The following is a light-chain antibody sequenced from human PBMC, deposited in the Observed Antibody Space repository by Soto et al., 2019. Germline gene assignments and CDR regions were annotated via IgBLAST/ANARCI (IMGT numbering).Light chain of an antibody. CDR3: QQYNNWPDT. Sequence: EIVMTQSPATLSVSPGERATLSCRASQSVSSNLAWYQQKPGQAPRLLIYGASTRATGIPARFSGSGSGTXXXXTISSLQSEDFAVYYCQQYNNWPDTFGQGTKLEIK. J-gene: IGKJ2*01. CDR1: QSVSSN. V-gene: IGKV3-15*01. CDR2: GAS.